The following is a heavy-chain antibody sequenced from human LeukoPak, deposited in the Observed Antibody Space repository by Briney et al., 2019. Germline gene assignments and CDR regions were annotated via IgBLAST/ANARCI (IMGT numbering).Heavy chain of an antibody. CDR3: ARPTPLHSSGWYLGYDY. CDR1: GYTLTELS. D-gene: IGHD6-19*01. CDR2: FDPEDGET. Sequence: GASVKVSCKVSGYTLTELSMHWVRQAPGKGLECMGGFDPEDGETIYAQKFQGRVTMTEDTSTDTAYMELSSLRSEDTAVYYCARPTPLHSSGWYLGYDYWGQGTLVTVSS. V-gene: IGHV1-24*01. J-gene: IGHJ4*02.